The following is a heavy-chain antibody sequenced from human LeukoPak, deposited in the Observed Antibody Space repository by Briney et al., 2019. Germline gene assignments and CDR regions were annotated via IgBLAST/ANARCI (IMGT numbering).Heavy chain of an antibody. V-gene: IGHV3-21*01. CDR2: ISSSSSYI. D-gene: IGHD6-19*01. J-gene: IGHJ4*02. CDR3: ARIGYSSGSVDY. CDR1: GFTFSSYS. Sequence: GGSLRLSCAASGFTFSSYSMNWVRQAPGKGLEWVSSISSSSSYIYYADSVKGRFTISRDNAKNSLYLQMNSLRAEDTAVYYCARIGYSSGSVDYWGQGTLVTASS.